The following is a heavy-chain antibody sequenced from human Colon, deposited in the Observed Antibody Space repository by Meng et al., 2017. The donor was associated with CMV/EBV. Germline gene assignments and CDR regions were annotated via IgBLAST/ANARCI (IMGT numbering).Heavy chain of an antibody. D-gene: IGHD3-10*01. Sequence: SETLSLTCTVSGGSVSSGNYYWSWIRQSPGKRLEFIGYIFVRGSANYNPSLWSRVTISVDTSKNQFSLELTSVTAADTAVYYCAKGDMVRGVIDYWGQGTLVTVSS. J-gene: IGHJ4*02. CDR3: AKGDMVRGVIDY. V-gene: IGHV4-61*01. CDR1: GGSVSSGNYY. CDR2: IFVRGSA.